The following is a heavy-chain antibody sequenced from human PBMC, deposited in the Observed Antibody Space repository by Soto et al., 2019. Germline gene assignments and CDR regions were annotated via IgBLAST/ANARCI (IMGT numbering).Heavy chain of an antibody. V-gene: IGHV1-18*01. Sequence: QVQLVQSGPEAKKPGASVKVSCKTSGYTFTSYGISWVRQAPGQGLEWMGWIGTDKGKTNYAQKFQGRVTMTTDTSTSTAYMELRSLRSDDTAVYYCATRSPAFDFWGQGTLVTVSS. J-gene: IGHJ4*02. CDR3: ATRSPAFDF. CDR2: IGTDKGKT. CDR1: GYTFTSYG.